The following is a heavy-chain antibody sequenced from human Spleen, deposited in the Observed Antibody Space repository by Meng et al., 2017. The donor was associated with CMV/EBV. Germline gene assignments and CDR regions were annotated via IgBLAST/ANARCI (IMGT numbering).Heavy chain of an antibody. D-gene: IGHD2-2*02. CDR3: ARDARDSVVVPATIYYAIDV. CDR1: GYTFTSYS. Sequence: ASVKVSCKASGYTFTSYSIYWVRQAPGQGLEWMGIINPSGGSTSYAQKFQGRVTMTRDTSTSTVYMELSSLRSEDTVVYYCARDARDSVVVPATIYYAIDVWGRGTTVTVSS. V-gene: IGHV1-46*01. CDR2: INPSGGST. J-gene: IGHJ6*02.